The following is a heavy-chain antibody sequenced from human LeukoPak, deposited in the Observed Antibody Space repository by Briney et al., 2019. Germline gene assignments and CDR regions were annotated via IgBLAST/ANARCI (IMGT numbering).Heavy chain of an antibody. Sequence: GGSLRLSCAASGFTFSSYAMSWVRQAPGKGLEWVSAISGSGGSTYYADSVKGRFTISRDNSKNAVYLQMNSLRAEDTAVYYCARAYYYDRGGFYSDSWGQGTLVTVST. V-gene: IGHV3-23*01. CDR2: ISGSGGST. CDR3: ARAYYYDRGGFYSDS. CDR1: GFTFSSYA. D-gene: IGHD3-22*01. J-gene: IGHJ4*02.